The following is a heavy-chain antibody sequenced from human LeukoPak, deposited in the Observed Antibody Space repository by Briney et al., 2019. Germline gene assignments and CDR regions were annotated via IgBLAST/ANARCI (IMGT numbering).Heavy chain of an antibody. D-gene: IGHD3-10*01. J-gene: IGHJ4*02. CDR2: INHSGST. CDR1: GGSFSGYY. Sequence: PSETLSLTCAVYGGSFSGYYWSWIRQPPGKGLEWIGEINHSGSTNYNPSLKSRVTISVDTSKNQFSLKLSSVTAADTAVYYCARVPLDYGSGKYNFDYWGQGTLVTASS. V-gene: IGHV4-34*01. CDR3: ARVPLDYGSGKYNFDY.